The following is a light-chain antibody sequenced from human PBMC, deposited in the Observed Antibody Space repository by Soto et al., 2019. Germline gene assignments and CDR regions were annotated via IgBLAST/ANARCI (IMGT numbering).Light chain of an antibody. J-gene: IGKJ2*02. CDR3: QNYNSAPCT. V-gene: IGKV1-27*01. Sequence: DIQMTQSPSSLSASVGDRVTITCRASQGISNYLARYQQKPGKVPKLLIYAASTLQSGFPSRFSASGYGTDFTLNISSLQPEDVATYYCQNYNSAPCTFAQGTNMEIK. CDR2: AAS. CDR1: QGISNY.